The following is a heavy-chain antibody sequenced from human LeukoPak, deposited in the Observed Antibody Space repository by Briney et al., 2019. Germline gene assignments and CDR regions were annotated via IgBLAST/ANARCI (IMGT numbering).Heavy chain of an antibody. J-gene: IGHJ3*02. V-gene: IGHV4-34*01. D-gene: IGHD3-22*01. CDR1: GGSFSGYY. Sequence: SETLSLTCAVYGGSFSGYYWSWIRQPPGKGLEWIGEINHSGSTNYNPSLKSRVTISVDTSKNQFSLKLSSVTAADTAVYYCARGRAYYYDSSGARAAFDIWGQGTMVTVSS. CDR3: ARGRAYYYDSSGARAAFDI. CDR2: INHSGST.